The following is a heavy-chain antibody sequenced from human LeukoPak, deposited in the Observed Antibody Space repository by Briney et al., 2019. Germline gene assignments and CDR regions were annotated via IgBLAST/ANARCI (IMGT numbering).Heavy chain of an antibody. CDR1: GFTFSTYG. CDR2: IGYDGSEI. V-gene: IGHV3-30*02. D-gene: IGHD3-22*01. Sequence: GESLRLSCGTSGFTFSTYGMHWVRQAPGKGLEWVAFIGYDGSEIHYADSVKGRFTISRDNSKNTVHLQMGGLRGEDTAVYYCAKRGKDSPGYYNYFDSWGQGTLVTVS. J-gene: IGHJ4*02. CDR3: AKRGKDSPGYYNYFDS.